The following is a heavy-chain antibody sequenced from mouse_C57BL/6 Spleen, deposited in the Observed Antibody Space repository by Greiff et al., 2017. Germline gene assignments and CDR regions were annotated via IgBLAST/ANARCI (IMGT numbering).Heavy chain of an antibody. CDR1: GFTFSSYT. CDR3: GRVGYHYAMDY. J-gene: IGHJ4*01. V-gene: IGHV5-9*01. D-gene: IGHD2-2*01. CDR2: ISGGDGNT. Sequence: EVLLVEPGGGLVKPGGSLKLSCAASGFTFSSYTMPWVRQTPGKRLEWVGTISGGDGNTYYPDSVKGRFTIARDNATNTLYLQISRLGSEDTDLYYRGRVGYHYAMDYWGQGTSVTVSS.